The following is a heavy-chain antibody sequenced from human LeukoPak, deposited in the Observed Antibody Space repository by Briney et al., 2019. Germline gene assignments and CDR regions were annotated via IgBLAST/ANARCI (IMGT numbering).Heavy chain of an antibody. CDR2: VSFDGNNK. CDR1: GFTFSSYG. V-gene: IGHV3-30*18. CDR3: AKGIYGDHYFDY. J-gene: IGHJ4*02. Sequence: GGSLRLSCAASGFTFSSYGMRWVRQAPGKGLEWVAVVSFDGNNKYYADSVKGRFTISRDNSKNTVSLQMNSLRAEDTAVYYCAKGIYGDHYFDYWGQGTLVTVSS. D-gene: IGHD4-17*01.